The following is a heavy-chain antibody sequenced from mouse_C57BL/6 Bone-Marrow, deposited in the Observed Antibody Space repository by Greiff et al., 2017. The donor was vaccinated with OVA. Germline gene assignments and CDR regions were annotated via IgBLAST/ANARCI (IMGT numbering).Heavy chain of an antibody. V-gene: IGHV3-6*01. Sequence: EVQLVESGPGLVKPSQSLSLTCSVTGYSITSGYYWNWIRQFPGNKLEWMGYISYDGSNNYNPSLKNRISITRDTSKNQFFLKLNSVTTEDTATYYCARFYCYWYFDVWGTGTTVTASS. CDR1: GYSITSGYY. J-gene: IGHJ1*03. CDR3: ARFYCYWYFDV. CDR2: ISYDGSN. D-gene: IGHD2-3*01.